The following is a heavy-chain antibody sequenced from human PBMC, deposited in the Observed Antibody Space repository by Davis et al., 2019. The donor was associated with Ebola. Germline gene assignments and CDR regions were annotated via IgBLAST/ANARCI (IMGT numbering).Heavy chain of an antibody. Sequence: AASVKVSCKASGYIFTSYDINWVRQATGQGLEWMGWMNPNSGNTGYARKFQDRVTMTRDTSMNTAYMELSSLRSEDTAVYYCARDYCSGGSCYWYYFDYWGQGTLVTVSS. J-gene: IGHJ4*02. V-gene: IGHV1-8*01. CDR1: GYIFTSYD. CDR3: ARDYCSGGSCYWYYFDY. D-gene: IGHD2-15*01. CDR2: MNPNSGNT.